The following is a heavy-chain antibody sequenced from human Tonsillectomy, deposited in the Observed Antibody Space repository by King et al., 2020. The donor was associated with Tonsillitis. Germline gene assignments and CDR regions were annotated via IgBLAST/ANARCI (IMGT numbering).Heavy chain of an antibody. V-gene: IGHV1-46*03. CDR1: GYTFTSYF. CDR3: VRGAYSGYDPAHFDS. CDR2: INPSGGST. Sequence: VQLVQSGAEVKKPGASVKVSCKASGYTFTSYFMNWVRQAPGQGLEWMAIINPSGGSTNYAQKFQGRVTVTRDTSTSTVHMELSSLRSEDTAMYYCVRGAYSGYDPAHFDSWDRGTLVTVSS. J-gene: IGHJ4*02. D-gene: IGHD5-12*01.